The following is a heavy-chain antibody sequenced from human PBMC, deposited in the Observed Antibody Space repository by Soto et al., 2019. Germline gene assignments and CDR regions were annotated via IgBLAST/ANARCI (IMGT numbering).Heavy chain of an antibody. D-gene: IGHD3-10*01. V-gene: IGHV1-69*04. Sequence: ASVKVSCKASGGTFSSYTISWVRQAPGQGLEWMGRIIPILGIANYAQKFQGRVTITADKSTSTAYMELSSLRSEDTAEYYCARDPDGSGSFPFDYWGQGTLVTVSS. CDR1: GGTFSSYT. J-gene: IGHJ4*02. CDR2: IIPILGIA. CDR3: ARDPDGSGSFPFDY.